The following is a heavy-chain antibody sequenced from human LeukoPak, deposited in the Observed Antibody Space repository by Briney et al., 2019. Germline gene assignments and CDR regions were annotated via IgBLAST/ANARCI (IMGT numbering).Heavy chain of an antibody. CDR1: GGSISSGGYY. Sequence: SETLSLTCTVSGGSISSGGYYWSWIRQHPGKGLEWIGYIYYSRSAYYNPSLKSRVTISVDTSKNQFSLKLSSVTAADTAVYYCARTPPMVTLYYFDYWGQGTLVTVSS. CDR2: IYYSRSA. J-gene: IGHJ4*02. V-gene: IGHV4-31*03. CDR3: ARTPPMVTLYYFDY. D-gene: IGHD5-18*01.